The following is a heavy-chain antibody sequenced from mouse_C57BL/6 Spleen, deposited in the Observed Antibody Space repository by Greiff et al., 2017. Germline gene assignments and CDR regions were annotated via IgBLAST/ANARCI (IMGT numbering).Heavy chain of an antibody. CDR1: GFTFSSYG. J-gene: IGHJ3*01. Sequence: EVKLMESGGDLVKPGGSLKLSCAASGFTFSSYGMSWVRQTPDKRLEWVATISSGGSYTYYPDSVKGRFTITRDNAKNTLYLQMSSLKSEDTAMYYCARQNYYGSSYPFAYWGQGTLVTVSA. V-gene: IGHV5-6*01. CDR3: ARQNYYGSSYPFAY. D-gene: IGHD1-1*01. CDR2: ISSGGSYT.